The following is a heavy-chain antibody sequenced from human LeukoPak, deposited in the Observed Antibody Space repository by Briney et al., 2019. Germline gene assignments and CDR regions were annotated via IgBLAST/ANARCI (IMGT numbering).Heavy chain of an antibody. D-gene: IGHD6-13*01. J-gene: IGHJ4*02. CDR1: GFTFSSYA. CDR2: ISGSGGST. V-gene: IGHV3-23*01. Sequence: PGGSLRLSCAASGFTFSSYAMSWVRQAPGKGLEWVSAISGSGGSTYYADSVKGRFTISRDNSKNTLYLQMNSLRAEDTAVYYCAKVYVGSSSWYTPYYFDYWGQGTLVTVSS. CDR3: AKVYVGSSSWYTPYYFDY.